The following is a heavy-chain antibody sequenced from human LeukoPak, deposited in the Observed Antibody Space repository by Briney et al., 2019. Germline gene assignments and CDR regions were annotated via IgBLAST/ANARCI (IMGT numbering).Heavy chain of an antibody. J-gene: IGHJ4*02. D-gene: IGHD3-22*01. CDR2: ISAYNGNT. Sequence: GASVKVSCKASGYTFTSYDISWVRQAPGQGLEWMGRISAYNGNTNYAQKLQGRVTMTTDTSTSTAYMELRSLRSDDTAVYYCARPDFYDSSGYPGLWGQGTLVTVSS. CDR1: GYTFTSYD. V-gene: IGHV1-18*01. CDR3: ARPDFYDSSGYPGL.